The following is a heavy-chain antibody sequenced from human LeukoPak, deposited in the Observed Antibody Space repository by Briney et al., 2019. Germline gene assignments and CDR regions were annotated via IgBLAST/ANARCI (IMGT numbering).Heavy chain of an antibody. Sequence: ASVKVSCKASGYTFTSYGISWVRQAPGQGLEWMGWISAYNGNTNYAQKLQGRVTMTTDTSTSTAYMELRSLRSDDTAVYYCARGLPYYYGSGSYAIRYDYWGQGTLVTVSS. D-gene: IGHD3-10*01. CDR3: ARGLPYYYGSGSYAIRYDY. CDR1: GYTFTSYG. V-gene: IGHV1-18*01. J-gene: IGHJ4*02. CDR2: ISAYNGNT.